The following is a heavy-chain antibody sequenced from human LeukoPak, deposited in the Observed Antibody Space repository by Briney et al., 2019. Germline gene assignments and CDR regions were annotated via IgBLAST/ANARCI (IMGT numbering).Heavy chain of an antibody. CDR3: ARVQLTTVTGYFDY. J-gene: IGHJ4*02. CDR2: IYTSGST. CDR1: GGSISSYY. V-gene: IGHV4-4*07. Sequence: SETLSLTCTVSGGSISSYYWSWIRQPAGKGLEWIGRIYTSGSTNYNPSLKSRVTMSVDTSKNQFSLKLSSVTAADTAVYYCARVQLTTVTGYFDYWGRGTLVTVSS. D-gene: IGHD4-17*01.